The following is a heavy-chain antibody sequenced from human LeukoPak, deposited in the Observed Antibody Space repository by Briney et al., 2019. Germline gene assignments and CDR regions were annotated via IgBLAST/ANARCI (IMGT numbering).Heavy chain of an antibody. CDR2: IYYSGST. Sequence: SETLSHTCTVSGGSISSYYWSWLRQPPGKGLEWIGYIYYSGSTNYNPSLKSRVTISVDTSKNQFSLKPSSVTAADTAVYYCARFQSTYYDFWSGYPYYFDYWGQGTLVTVSS. CDR3: ARFQSTYYDFWSGYPYYFDY. J-gene: IGHJ4*02. V-gene: IGHV4-59*08. CDR1: GGSISSYY. D-gene: IGHD3-3*01.